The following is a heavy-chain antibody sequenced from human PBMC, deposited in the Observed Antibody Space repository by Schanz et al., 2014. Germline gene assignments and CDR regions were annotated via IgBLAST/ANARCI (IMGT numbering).Heavy chain of an antibody. CDR2: ISSSRSYI. J-gene: IGHJ3*01. CDR1: GFTFSSYG. V-gene: IGHV3-21*04. D-gene: IGHD5-12*01. CDR3: ARDEGRDGYNLAFDV. Sequence: EVQLVESGGGLVKPGGSLRLSCAASGFTFSSYGMNWVRQAPGKGLEWVSYISSSRSYIYYADSMKGRFTISRDNAKXXXYLQMNSLRAEDXAVYFCARDEGRDGYNLAFDVWGQGTLVTVSS.